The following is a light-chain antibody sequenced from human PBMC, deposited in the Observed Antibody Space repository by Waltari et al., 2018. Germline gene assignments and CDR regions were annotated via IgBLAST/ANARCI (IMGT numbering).Light chain of an antibody. CDR3: NSYTSSSTLV. Sequence: QSALTQPASVSGSPGQSITISCTGTSIDVGTYNYVSWYQQHPGRAPKRMIYEVSKRPSGVSNRFSGSKSGNTASLTISGLQAEDEADYYCNSYTSSSTLVFGGGTKLTVL. CDR1: SIDVGTYNY. CDR2: EVS. V-gene: IGLV2-14*01. J-gene: IGLJ2*01.